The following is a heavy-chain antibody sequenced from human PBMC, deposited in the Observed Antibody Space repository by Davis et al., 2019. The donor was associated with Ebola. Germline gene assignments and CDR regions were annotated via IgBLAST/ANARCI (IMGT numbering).Heavy chain of an antibody. D-gene: IGHD6-6*01. V-gene: IGHV4-61*09. CDR2: IYTRGST. J-gene: IGHJ2*01. CDR3: ARLSGLFSSSSGALYFDL. CDR1: GDSISSGSYY. Sequence: SETLSLTCTVSGDSISSGSYYWSWIRQPAGKGLEWIGHIYTRGSTNYNPSLKSRVTISVDTSKNQFSLKLTSVTAADTAVYFCARLSGLFSSSSGALYFDLWGRGTLVSVSS.